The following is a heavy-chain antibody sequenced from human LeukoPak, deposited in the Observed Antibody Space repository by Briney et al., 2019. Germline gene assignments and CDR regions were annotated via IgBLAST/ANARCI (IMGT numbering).Heavy chain of an antibody. J-gene: IGHJ4*02. V-gene: IGHV1-69*13. D-gene: IGHD3-3*01. CDR2: IIPIFGTA. Sequence: SVKVSCKASGGTFSSYAISWVRQAPGQGLEWMGGIIPIFGTANYAQKFQGRVTITADESTSTAYMELSSLRSEDTAVYYCARDQGEGYDFWSGYYYWGQGTLVTVSS. CDR1: GGTFSSYA. CDR3: ARDQGEGYDFWSGYYY.